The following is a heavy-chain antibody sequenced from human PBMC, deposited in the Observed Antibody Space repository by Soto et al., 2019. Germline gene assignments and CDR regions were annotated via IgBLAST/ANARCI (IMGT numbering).Heavy chain of an antibody. CDR2: IYYSGST. D-gene: IGHD6-13*01. J-gene: IGHJ4*02. CDR1: GGSISSGDYY. CDR3: AREGGSSWYDGGDY. V-gene: IGHV4-30-4*01. Sequence: SETLSLTCTVSGGSISSGDYYWSWIRQPPGKGLEWIGYIYYSGSTYYNPSLKSRVTISVDTSKNQFSLKLSSVTAADTAVYYCAREGGSSWYDGGDYWGQGTLVTVSS.